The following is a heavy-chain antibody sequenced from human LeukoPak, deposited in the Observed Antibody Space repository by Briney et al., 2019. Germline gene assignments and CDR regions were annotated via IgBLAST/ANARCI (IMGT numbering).Heavy chain of an antibody. J-gene: IGHJ5*02. Sequence: ASVKVSCKASGYTFTSYDINWVRQATGQGLEWMGWMNPNSGNTGYAQKFQGRVTMTRNTSISTAYMELSSLRSEDTAVYYCATSGDRHDWFDPWGQGTLVTVSS. CDR2: MNPNSGNT. D-gene: IGHD3-10*01. V-gene: IGHV1-8*01. CDR3: ATSGDRHDWFDP. CDR1: GYTFTSYD.